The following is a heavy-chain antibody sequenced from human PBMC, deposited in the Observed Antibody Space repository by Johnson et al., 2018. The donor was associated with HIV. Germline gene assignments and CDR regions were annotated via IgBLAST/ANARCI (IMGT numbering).Heavy chain of an antibody. CDR3: ARASKVLSSGWSRGAFDI. V-gene: IGHV3-30*03. CDR2: ISYDGSNK. CDR1: GFTFSSYG. Sequence: QVQLVESGAGVVQPGRSLRLSCAASGFTFSSYGMHWVRQAPGKGLEWVAVISYDGSNKYYADSVKGRFTISRDNSKNTLYLQMNSLRAGDTAVYYCARASKVLSSGWSRGAFDIWGQGTMVTVSS. D-gene: IGHD6-19*01. J-gene: IGHJ3*02.